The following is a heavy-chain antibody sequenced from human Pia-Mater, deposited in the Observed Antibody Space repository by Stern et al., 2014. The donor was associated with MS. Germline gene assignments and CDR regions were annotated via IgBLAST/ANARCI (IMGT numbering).Heavy chain of an antibody. J-gene: IGHJ5*02. CDR2: INTNTGKP. CDR1: GYTFRNYA. V-gene: IGHV7-4-1*02. D-gene: IGHD2-8*01. Sequence: VHLVESGSELKKPGASVKVSCKASGYTFRNYAMNWVRQAPGQGLEWMGWINTNTGKPLYAQGFTGRFVFSLDTSVSTAYLQISSLKTEDTAVYYCASRGAGEFGVSPTGSWGQGTLVTVSS. CDR3: ASRGAGEFGVSPTGS.